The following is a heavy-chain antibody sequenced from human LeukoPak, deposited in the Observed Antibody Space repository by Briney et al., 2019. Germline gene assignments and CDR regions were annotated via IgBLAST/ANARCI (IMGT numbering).Heavy chain of an antibody. CDR3: AKLTSASGAYGMDV. D-gene: IGHD3-10*01. CDR1: GFTFSDYY. J-gene: IGHJ6*02. V-gene: IGHV3-23*01. Sequence: PGGSLRLSCAASGFTFSDYYMSWIRQAPGKGLEWVSTISGSGGSKHYADSVEGRFTISRGNSKNTVYLQMNSLRAEDTAIYYCAKLTSASGAYGMDVWGQGTTVTVSS. CDR2: ISGSGGSK.